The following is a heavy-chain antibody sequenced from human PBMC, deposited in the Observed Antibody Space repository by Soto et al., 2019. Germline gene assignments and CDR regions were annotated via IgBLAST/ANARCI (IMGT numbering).Heavy chain of an antibody. J-gene: IGHJ4*02. CDR3: AKHPYYYDSSGYPYFDY. CDR2: ISGSGGST. CDR1: GFTFSSYG. D-gene: IGHD3-22*01. Sequence: GGSLRLSCAASGFTFSSYGMTWVRQAPGKGLEWVSAISGSGGSTYYADSVKGRFTISRDNSKNTLYLQMNSLRAEDTAVYYCAKHPYYYDSSGYPYFDYWGQGTLVTVSS. V-gene: IGHV3-23*01.